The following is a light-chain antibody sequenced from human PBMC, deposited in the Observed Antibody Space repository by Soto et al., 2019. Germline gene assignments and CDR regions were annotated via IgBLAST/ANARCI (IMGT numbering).Light chain of an antibody. J-gene: IGLJ1*01. Sequence: QSVLTQPRSVSGSPGQSVTISCTGTSSDVGTYNFVSWYQQHPGKATKFMIYDVTKRPSGVPDRFSGSKSGNTASLTISGLQAEDEADYYCCSYVGSYTSYVFGTGTKVTVL. CDR1: SSDVGTYNF. CDR2: DVT. CDR3: CSYVGSYTSYV. V-gene: IGLV2-11*01.